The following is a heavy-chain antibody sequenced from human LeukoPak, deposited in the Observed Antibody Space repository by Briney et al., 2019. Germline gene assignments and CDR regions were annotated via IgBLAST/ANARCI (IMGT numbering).Heavy chain of an antibody. D-gene: IGHD3-3*01. V-gene: IGHV3-74*01. Sequence: GGSLRLSCAASGFTFSSYWMHWVRRAPGKGLVWVSRINSDGSSTSYADSVKGRFTISRDNAKNTLYLQMNSLRAEDTAVYYCAREGWIFAAFDIWGQGTMVTVSS. J-gene: IGHJ3*02. CDR3: AREGWIFAAFDI. CDR1: GFTFSSYW. CDR2: INSDGSST.